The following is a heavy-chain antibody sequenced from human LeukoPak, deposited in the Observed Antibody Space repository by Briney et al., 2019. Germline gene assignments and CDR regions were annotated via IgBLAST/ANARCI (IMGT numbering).Heavy chain of an antibody. Sequence: ASVKVSCKASGGTFSSYAISWVRQAPGQGLEWMGGIIPIFGTANYAQKFQGRVTITADESTSTAYMELSSLRSEDTAVYYCARDGLYYYGSGSPQVYYYGMDVWGQGTTVTVSS. J-gene: IGHJ6*02. V-gene: IGHV1-69*13. CDR3: ARDGLYYYGSGSPQVYYYGMDV. D-gene: IGHD3-10*01. CDR1: GGTFSSYA. CDR2: IIPIFGTA.